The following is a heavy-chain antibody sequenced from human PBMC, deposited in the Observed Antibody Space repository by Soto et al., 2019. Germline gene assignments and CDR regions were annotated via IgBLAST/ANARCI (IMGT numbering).Heavy chain of an antibody. CDR1: GFTFSAYY. Sequence: GASVKVSCKASGFTFSAYYIYWVRQAPGQGLEWIGWINPNSGGTNNAQKCQGRVTMTRDTSTSTVYMELSALISDDTAVYFCARSLLDEYSSSWRSAYYGMDVWGQGTTVTVSS. CDR3: ARSLLDEYSSSWRSAYYGMDV. J-gene: IGHJ6*02. D-gene: IGHD2-2*01. CDR2: INPNSGGT. V-gene: IGHV1-2*02.